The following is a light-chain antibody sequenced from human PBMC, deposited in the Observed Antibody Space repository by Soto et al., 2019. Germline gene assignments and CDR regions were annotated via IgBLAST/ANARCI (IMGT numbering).Light chain of an antibody. CDR3: TSYAGGNNV. V-gene: IGLV2-8*01. Sequence: QSVLTQPPSASGSPGQSVTISCTGTSSDVCGYNYVSWYQQNPGKVPKLMIYEVNKRPSAVPDRFSGSKSGNTASLTVSGLQAEDEADYYCTSYAGGNNVFGTGTKLTVL. CDR1: SSDVCGYNY. CDR2: EVN. J-gene: IGLJ1*01.